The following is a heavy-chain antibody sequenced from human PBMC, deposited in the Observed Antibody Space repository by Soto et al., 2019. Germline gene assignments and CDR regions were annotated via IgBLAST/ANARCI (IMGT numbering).Heavy chain of an antibody. CDR2: INYSGST. CDR3: ARLELLWFGELGIDY. CDR1: GGSFSGYY. D-gene: IGHD3-10*01. J-gene: IGHJ4*02. V-gene: IGHV4-34*01. Sequence: SETLSLTCAVYGGSFSGYYWSWIRQPPGKGLEWIGEINYSGSTNYNPSLKSRVTISVDTSKNQFSLKLSSVTAADTAVYYCARLELLWFGELGIDYWGQGTLVTVSS.